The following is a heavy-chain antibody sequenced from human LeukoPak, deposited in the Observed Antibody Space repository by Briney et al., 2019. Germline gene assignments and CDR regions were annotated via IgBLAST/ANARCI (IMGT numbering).Heavy chain of an antibody. V-gene: IGHV3-33*01. Sequence: GGSLRLSCAASGFTFSSHGMHWVRQAPGKGLEWVAVICYDGSNKYYADSVKGRFTISRDNAKNSLYLQMNSLRAEDTAVYYCARDRNAYYESAFDIWGQGTMVTVSS. CDR3: ARDRNAYYESAFDI. J-gene: IGHJ3*02. D-gene: IGHD3-22*01. CDR2: ICYDGSNK. CDR1: GFTFSSHG.